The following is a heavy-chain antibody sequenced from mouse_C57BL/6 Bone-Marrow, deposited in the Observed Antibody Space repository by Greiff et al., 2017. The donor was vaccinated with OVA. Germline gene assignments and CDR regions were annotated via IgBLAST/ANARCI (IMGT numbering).Heavy chain of an antibody. Sequence: EVQLVESGPGLVKPSQSLSLTCSVTGYSITSGYYWNWIRQFPGNKLEWMGYISYDGSNNYNPSLKNRIPITRDTSKNQFFLKLNSVTTEDTATYYCARAVTWFAYWGQGTLVTVSA. J-gene: IGHJ3*01. V-gene: IGHV3-6*01. CDR2: ISYDGSN. CDR3: ARAVTWFAY. CDR1: GYSITSGYY.